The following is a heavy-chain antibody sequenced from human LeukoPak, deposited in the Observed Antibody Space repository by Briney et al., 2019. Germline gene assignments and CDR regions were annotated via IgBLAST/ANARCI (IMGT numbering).Heavy chain of an antibody. CDR1: GYSFTSYW. V-gene: IGHV5-51*01. Sequence: GESLKISCKGSGYSFTSYWIAWVRQMPGEGLEWMGIIYPGDSDTRYSPSFEGQVTFSADKSISTAYLQWSSLKASDTAMYYCARGRYSGTYLSYFDYWAQGTLVTVSS. CDR3: ARGRYSGTYLSYFDY. CDR2: IYPGDSDT. D-gene: IGHD1-26*01. J-gene: IGHJ4*02.